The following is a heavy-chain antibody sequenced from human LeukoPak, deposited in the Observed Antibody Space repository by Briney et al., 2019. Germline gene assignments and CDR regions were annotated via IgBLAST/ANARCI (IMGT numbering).Heavy chain of an antibody. CDR3: ARVGFATGSGSYYNEGGYFDY. D-gene: IGHD3-10*01. V-gene: IGHV4-4*02. J-gene: IGHJ4*02. CDR1: GGSISSSNW. CDR2: IYHSGST. Sequence: PSETLSLTCAVSGGSISSSNWWSWVRQPPGKGLEWIGEIYHSGSTNYNPSLKSRVTISVDKSKNQFSLKLSSVTAADTAVYYCARVGFATGSGSYYNEGGYFDYWGQGTLVTVSS.